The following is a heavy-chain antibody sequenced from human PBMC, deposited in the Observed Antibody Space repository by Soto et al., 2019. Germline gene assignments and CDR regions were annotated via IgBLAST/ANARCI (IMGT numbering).Heavy chain of an antibody. J-gene: IGHJ5*02. CDR3: ARQKRAYNWFDP. CDR1: GGSISSSSYY. V-gene: IGHV4-39*01. Sequence: SETLSLTCTVSGGSISSSSYYWGWIRQPPGKGLEWIGSIYYSGSTYYNPSLKSRVTISVDTSKNQFSLKLSSVTAADTAVYYCARQKRAYNWFDPWGQGTLVTVSS. CDR2: IYYSGST.